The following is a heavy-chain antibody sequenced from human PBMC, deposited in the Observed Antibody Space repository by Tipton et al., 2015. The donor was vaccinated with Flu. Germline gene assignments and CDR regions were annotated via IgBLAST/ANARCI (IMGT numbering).Heavy chain of an antibody. J-gene: IGHJ4*02. V-gene: IGHV4-38-2*01. Sequence: TLSLTCAVSGFSISADYYWGWARQSPGKGLEWIGSTYYDGSTFYNPSLKSRITISLDTSKNQFSLNLRSVTAADTAIYYCARGDSSGYYFDYWGQGILVTVSS. D-gene: IGHD3-22*01. CDR2: TYYDGST. CDR1: GFSISADYY. CDR3: ARGDSSGYYFDY.